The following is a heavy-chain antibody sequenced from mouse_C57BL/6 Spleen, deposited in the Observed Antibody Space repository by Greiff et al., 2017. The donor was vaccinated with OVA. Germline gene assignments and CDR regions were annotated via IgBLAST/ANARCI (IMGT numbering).Heavy chain of an antibody. Sequence: VQLQQSGAELVKPGASVKLSCTASGFNIKDYYMHWVKQRTEQGLEWIGKIDPEDGETQYAPKFKGKATITADTSSNTAYLQLSSLTSEDTAVDDCARSGATVVAYYFDDWGQGTTLTVSS. CDR1: GFNIKDYY. CDR3: ARSGATVVAYYFDD. V-gene: IGHV14-2*01. J-gene: IGHJ2*01. CDR2: IDPEDGET. D-gene: IGHD1-1*01.